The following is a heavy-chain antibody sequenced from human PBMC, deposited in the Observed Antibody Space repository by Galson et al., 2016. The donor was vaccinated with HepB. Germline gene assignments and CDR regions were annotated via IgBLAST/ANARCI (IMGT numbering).Heavy chain of an antibody. V-gene: IGHV1-18*04. CDR3: ARDGAVSPSNFDS. CDR2: ISAYNGNS. CDR1: GYTFDING. J-gene: IGHJ4*02. Sequence: SVKVSCKASGYTFDINGISWLRQTPEHGLEWLGWISAYNGNSNHAQNLQGRVTLTTDTSTSTAYMELRALTSDDTAVYFCARDGAVSPSNFDSWGLGTLVTVSS. D-gene: IGHD2-8*01.